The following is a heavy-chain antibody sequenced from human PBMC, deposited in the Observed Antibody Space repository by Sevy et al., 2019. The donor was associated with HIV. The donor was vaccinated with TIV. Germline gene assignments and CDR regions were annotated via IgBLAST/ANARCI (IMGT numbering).Heavy chain of an antibody. J-gene: IGHJ4*02. CDR2: LDYGGST. CDR3: ARAYYDFWSGYHYYFDY. D-gene: IGHD3-3*01. V-gene: IGHV4-39*01. CDR1: GGSISSSSYY. Sequence: SETLSLTCTVSGGSISSSSYYWGWMRQPPGKGLEGIGSLDYGGSTYYNPSLKGLGPISVDTAKNQFSLKLSTVTAADTAVYYCARAYYDFWSGYHYYFDYWGQGTLVTVSS.